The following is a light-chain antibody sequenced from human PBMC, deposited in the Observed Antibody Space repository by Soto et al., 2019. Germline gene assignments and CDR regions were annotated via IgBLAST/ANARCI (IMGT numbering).Light chain of an antibody. V-gene: IGKV3-11*01. Sequence: EIVLTQSPAILSMSPGERATLSCRASQSVSSYFAWYQQKPGQAPRLLIYDASNRATGVPARFSGSGSGTDFNLTISSLEPEDFAVSYCQQRRYGPVTFGQGTKVEI. CDR2: DAS. CDR1: QSVSSY. J-gene: IGKJ1*01. CDR3: QQRRYGPVT.